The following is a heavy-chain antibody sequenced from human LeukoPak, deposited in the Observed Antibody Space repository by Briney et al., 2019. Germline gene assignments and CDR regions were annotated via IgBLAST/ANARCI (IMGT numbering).Heavy chain of an antibody. J-gene: IGHJ6*02. D-gene: IGHD6-13*01. CDR1: GFTFSSYA. CDR2: ISGSGGST. Sequence: GGSLRLSCAASGFTFSSYAMSWVRQAPGKGLEWVSAISGSGGSTHYADSVKGRFTISRDNSKNTLYLQMNSLRAEDTAVYYCAKGQHTYYYYGMDVWGQGTTVTVSS. CDR3: AKGQHTYYYYGMDV. V-gene: IGHV3-23*01.